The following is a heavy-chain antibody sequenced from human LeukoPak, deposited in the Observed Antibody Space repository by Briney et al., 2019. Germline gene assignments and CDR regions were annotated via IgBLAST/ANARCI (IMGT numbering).Heavy chain of an antibody. D-gene: IGHD2-15*01. Sequence: GGSLRLSCAASGFTFSSYGMSWVRQAPGKGLEWVVVIANDGRDKHYGESVKGRFTISRDNSRNTLYLQMNSLRAEDTAVYYCARDLKVKSADYYFDYWGQGTLVTVSS. CDR1: GFTFSSYG. J-gene: IGHJ4*02. CDR3: ARDLKVKSADYYFDY. CDR2: IANDGRDK. V-gene: IGHV3-30*03.